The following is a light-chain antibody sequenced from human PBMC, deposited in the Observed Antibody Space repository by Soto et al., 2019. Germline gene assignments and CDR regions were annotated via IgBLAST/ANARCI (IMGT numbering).Light chain of an antibody. V-gene: IGKV1-5*01. CDR2: GAS. J-gene: IGKJ1*01. CDR1: QSISSG. Sequence: EIQMTQSPSTLSASVGDRVTITCRASQSISSGLAWYQQKPGKAPKLLIYGASSLESGVPSRFSGSGSGTDFTLTISSVRPEDFATYHCQQYNSYPWTFGQRTKV. CDR3: QQYNSYPWT.